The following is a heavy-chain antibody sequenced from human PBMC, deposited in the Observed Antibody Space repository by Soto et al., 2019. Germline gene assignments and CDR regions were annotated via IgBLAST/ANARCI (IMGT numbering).Heavy chain of an antibody. CDR1: GFTFSSYG. Sequence: VQLVESGGGVVQPGRSLRLSCAASGFTFSSYGMHWVRQAPGKGLEWVAVISYDGINKYYADSVKGRFTISRDNSKNTLYLQMNSLRVEDTAVYYCAKDLRTPGPFYYDSSGYLPRDSWGQGTLVTVSS. CDR2: ISYDGINK. V-gene: IGHV3-30*18. J-gene: IGHJ4*02. D-gene: IGHD3-22*01. CDR3: AKDLRTPGPFYYDSSGYLPRDS.